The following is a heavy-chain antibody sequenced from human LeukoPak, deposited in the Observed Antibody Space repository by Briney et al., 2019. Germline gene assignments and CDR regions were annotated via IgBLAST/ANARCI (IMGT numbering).Heavy chain of an antibody. CDR2: ITTYNGDT. D-gene: IGHD1-26*01. CDR1: GGTFSSYA. V-gene: IGHV1-18*01. CDR3: ARGRYSGSYTLFDY. J-gene: IGHJ4*02. Sequence: GASVKVSCKASGGTFSSYAITWVRQAPGQGLEWMGCITTYNGDTNYAQKFQGRVTMTTDTSTSTAYMELRSLRSDDTAMYYCARGRYSGSYTLFDYWGRGILVTVSS.